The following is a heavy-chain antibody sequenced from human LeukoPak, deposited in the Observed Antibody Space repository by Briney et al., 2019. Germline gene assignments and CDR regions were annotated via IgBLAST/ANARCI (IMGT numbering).Heavy chain of an antibody. V-gene: IGHV3-7*01. J-gene: IGHJ4*02. Sequence: GFLRLSCAASGFIFSSYWMSWVRQAPGKGLEWVANIKQDGSDKYYVDSVKGRITISRDNAKNSLYLQMNSLRVEDTAVYYCARDQEGPQGGANSFAYWGQGTLVPVSS. CDR2: IKQDGSDK. D-gene: IGHD2-15*01. CDR3: ARDQEGPQGGANSFAY. CDR1: GFIFSSYW.